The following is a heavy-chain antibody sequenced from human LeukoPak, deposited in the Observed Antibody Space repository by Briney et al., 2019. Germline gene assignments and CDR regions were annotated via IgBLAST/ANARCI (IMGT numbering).Heavy chain of an antibody. CDR2: INPNSGAT. CDR3: VRSTSGWYPHFDY. Sequence: ASVKVSCKASGYTFIGYYMHWVRQAPGQGLEWTGWINPNSGATTYAQKFQGSVTMTRDTSISTAYMELSRLGSDDTAVYYCVRSTSGWYPHFDYWGQGTLVTGSS. D-gene: IGHD6-19*01. J-gene: IGHJ4*02. CDR1: GYTFIGYY. V-gene: IGHV1-2*02.